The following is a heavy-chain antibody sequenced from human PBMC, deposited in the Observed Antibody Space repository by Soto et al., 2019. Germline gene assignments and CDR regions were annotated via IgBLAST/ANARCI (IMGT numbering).Heavy chain of an antibody. V-gene: IGHV3-30*18. D-gene: IGHD2-2*03. Sequence: AGGSLRLSCAASGFTFSSYAMHWVRQAPGKGLEWVAVISYDGSKKYYADSVKGRFILSRDNSKNTLYLQMNSLRAEDTAVYYCAKSLDIVAVPASMGEHYYYGMDVWGQGTTVTVS. CDR3: AKSLDIVAVPASMGEHYYYGMDV. CDR1: GFTFSSYA. J-gene: IGHJ6*02. CDR2: ISYDGSKK.